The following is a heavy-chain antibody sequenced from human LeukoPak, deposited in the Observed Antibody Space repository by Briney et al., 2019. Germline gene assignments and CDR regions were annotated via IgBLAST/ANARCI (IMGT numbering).Heavy chain of an antibody. V-gene: IGHV1-2*02. Sequence: GASVKVSCKASGYTFTCYYMHWVRQAPAQGIEWMGWINPNSGGTNYAQTFQGRVTITMDRSISTAYMELSRLRSDDTAVYYCARARTTVTPLDIWGQGTMVTVSS. CDR3: ARARTTVTPLDI. D-gene: IGHD4-17*01. CDR2: INPNSGGT. CDR1: GYTFTCYY. J-gene: IGHJ3*02.